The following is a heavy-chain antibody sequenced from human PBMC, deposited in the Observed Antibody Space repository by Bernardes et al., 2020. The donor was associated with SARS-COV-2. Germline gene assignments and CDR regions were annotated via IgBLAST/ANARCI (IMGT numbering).Heavy chain of an antibody. Sequence: GGSLRLSCAASGFTFSSYWMHWVRQTPGKGLVWVSRINSDGTFTTYADSVKGRFTISRDNAKNTLYLQMNSLRAEDTAVYYCARGVTMATISPFEYWGQGNLVTVSS. V-gene: IGHV3-74*01. J-gene: IGHJ4*02. CDR3: ARGVTMATISPFEY. CDR2: INSDGTFT. CDR1: GFTFSSYW. D-gene: IGHD5-12*01.